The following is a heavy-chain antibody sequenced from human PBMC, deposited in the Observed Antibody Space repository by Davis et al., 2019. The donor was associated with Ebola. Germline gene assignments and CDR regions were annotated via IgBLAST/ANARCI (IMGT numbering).Heavy chain of an antibody. CDR1: GGSISNGNYF. Sequence: PSETLSLTCTVSGGSISNGNYFWSWIRQPPGKGLEWIGYIDYRGSAYYNPSLKSRVTISVDTSKNQFSLDLTSVTAADTAVYYCAREVVAAVDTDGFDIWGQGTMVTVSS. V-gene: IGHV4-30-4*01. CDR2: IDYRGSA. J-gene: IGHJ3*02. CDR3: AREVVAAVDTDGFDI. D-gene: IGHD2-15*01.